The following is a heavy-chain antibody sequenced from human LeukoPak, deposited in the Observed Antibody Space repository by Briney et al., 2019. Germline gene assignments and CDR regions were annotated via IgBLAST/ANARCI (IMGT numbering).Heavy chain of an antibody. D-gene: IGHD3-3*01. CDR3: AARIWSAYYTYDC. V-gene: IGHV3-66*01. J-gene: IGHJ4*02. Sequence: GGSLRLSCAASGFTVSSNYMSWVRQAPGKGLEWVPLIYSGGSTYYADSVKGRFTIFRDSSKNTLYLQMNNLRAEDTAVYYCAARIWSAYYTYDCWGQGTLVTVSS. CDR1: GFTVSSNY. CDR2: IYSGGST.